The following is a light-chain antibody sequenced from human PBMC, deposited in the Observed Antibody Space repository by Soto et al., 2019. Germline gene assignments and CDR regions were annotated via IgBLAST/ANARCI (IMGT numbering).Light chain of an antibody. J-gene: IGKJ4*01. CDR3: QQSYSTPLT. CDR1: ETISTF. V-gene: IGKV1-39*01. CDR2: AAS. Sequence: DIQLTQSPSSLSASLGHRFTTNCRSSETISTFLNWYQHKPGKAPKLLISAASRLQSGVPPRFSGSGSGTDFTLTISSLQPEDFATYYCQQSYSTPLTFGGGTKVDIK.